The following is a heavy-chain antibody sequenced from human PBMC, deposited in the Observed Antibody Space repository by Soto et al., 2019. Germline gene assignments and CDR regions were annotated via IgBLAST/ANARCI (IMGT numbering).Heavy chain of an antibody. CDR3: ARGREGYCSSTSCSGRWFDP. D-gene: IGHD2-2*01. Sequence: PSETLSLTCAVYGGSFSGYYWSWIRQPPGKGLEWIGEINHSGSTNYNPSLKSRVTTSVDTSKNQFSLKLSSVTAADTAVYYCARGREGYCSSTSCSGRWFDPWGQGTLVTVSS. CDR2: INHSGST. CDR1: GGSFSGYY. J-gene: IGHJ5*02. V-gene: IGHV4-34*01.